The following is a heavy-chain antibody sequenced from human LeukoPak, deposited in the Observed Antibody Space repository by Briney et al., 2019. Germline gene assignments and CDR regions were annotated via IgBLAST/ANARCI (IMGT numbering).Heavy chain of an antibody. CDR1: GFTFSSYW. J-gene: IGHJ6*03. CDR2: IKQDGSEK. CDR3: ARELGYSSGRYYYYYMDV. V-gene: IGHV3-7*01. D-gene: IGHD6-19*01. Sequence: GGSLRLSCAASGFTFSSYWMSWVRQAPGKGLEWVANIKQDGSEKYYVDSVKGRFTISRDNAKNSLYLQMNSLRAEDTAVYYCARELGYSSGRYYYYYMDVWGKGTTVTISS.